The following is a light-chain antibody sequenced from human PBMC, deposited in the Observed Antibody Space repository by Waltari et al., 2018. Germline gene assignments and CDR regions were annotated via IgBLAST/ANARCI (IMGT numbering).Light chain of an antibody. CDR1: NSNIGGNS. Sequence: QSVLTQPPSVSGTPGQSVTISCSGSNSNIGGNSVNWYQQLPGKAPKLLISNDNQGPSGVPDRFPASKSGTPASLAIPGLQSEDEADYYCAVWDDSLGGVFGGGTKLTVL. CDR2: NDN. V-gene: IGLV1-44*01. CDR3: AVWDDSLGGV. J-gene: IGLJ3*02.